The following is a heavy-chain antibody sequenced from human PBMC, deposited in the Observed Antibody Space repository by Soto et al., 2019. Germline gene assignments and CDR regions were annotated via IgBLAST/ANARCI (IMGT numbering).Heavy chain of an antibody. D-gene: IGHD6-13*01. Sequence: ASVKVSCKASGGTFSSYAISWVRQAPGQGLEWMGGIIPIFGTANYAQKFQGRVTITADESTSTAYMELSSLRSEDTAVYYCAWTDSSNWYVYYYYGKDVWGQGTTVTVSS. V-gene: IGHV1-69*13. CDR2: IIPIFGTA. CDR1: GGTFSSYA. J-gene: IGHJ6*02. CDR3: AWTDSSNWYVYYYYGKDV.